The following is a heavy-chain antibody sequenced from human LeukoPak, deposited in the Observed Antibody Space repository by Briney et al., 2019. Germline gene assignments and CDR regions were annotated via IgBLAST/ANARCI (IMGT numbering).Heavy chain of an antibody. CDR3: ARDVGVWGSYRFFPFDY. CDR1: GYTFTSYG. V-gene: IGHV1-18*01. D-gene: IGHD3-16*02. J-gene: IGHJ4*02. Sequence: ASVKVSCKASGYTFTSYGISWVRQAPGQGLEWMGWISAYYGSTNYAQKLQGRVTMTTDTSTSTAYMELRSLRSDDTAVYYCARDVGVWGSYRFFPFDYWGQGTLVTVSS. CDR2: ISAYYGST.